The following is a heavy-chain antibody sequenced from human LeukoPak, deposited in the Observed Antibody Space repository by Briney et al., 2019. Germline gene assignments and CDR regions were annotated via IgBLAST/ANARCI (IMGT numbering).Heavy chain of an antibody. CDR2: IWYDGSNK. D-gene: IGHD6-19*01. V-gene: IGHV3-33*08. J-gene: IGHJ4*02. Sequence: GGSLRLSCAVSGFTFSSYGMHWVRQAPGKGLEWVAVIWYDGSNKYYADSVKGRFTISRDNSKNTLYLQMNSLRAEDTAVYYCARSSGWEFSTSNYFDYWGQGTLVTVSS. CDR3: ARSSGWEFSTSNYFDY. CDR1: GFTFSSYG.